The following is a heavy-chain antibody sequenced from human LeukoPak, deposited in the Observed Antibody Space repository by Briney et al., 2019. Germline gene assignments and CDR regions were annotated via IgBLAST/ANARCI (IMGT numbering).Heavy chain of an antibody. V-gene: IGHV4-34*01. Sequence: SETLSLTCAVYGGSFSGYYWSWIRQPPGKGLEWIGEINHSGSTNYNPSLKSRATISVDTSKNQFSLKLSSVTAADTAVYYCARGGYSGYAFDIWGQGTMVTVSS. CDR2: INHSGST. D-gene: IGHD5-12*01. CDR1: GGSFSGYY. CDR3: ARGGYSGYAFDI. J-gene: IGHJ3*02.